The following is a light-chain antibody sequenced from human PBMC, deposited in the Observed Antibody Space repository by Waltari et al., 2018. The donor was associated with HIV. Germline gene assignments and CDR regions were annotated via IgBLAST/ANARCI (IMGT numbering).Light chain of an antibody. CDR3: QQSNNWPPLT. J-gene: IGKJ4*01. Sequence: EIVMTQSPATLSVSPGERATLSCRASLSVSSKLAWYHQKPGQAPRLLIYGASTRATGIPARFSGSGSGTEFTLTISSLQSEDFAVYYCQQSNNWPPLTFGGGTKVEIK. CDR2: GAS. CDR1: LSVSSK. V-gene: IGKV3-15*01.